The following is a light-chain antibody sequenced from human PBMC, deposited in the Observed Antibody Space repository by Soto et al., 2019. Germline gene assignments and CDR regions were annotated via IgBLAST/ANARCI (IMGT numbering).Light chain of an antibody. Sequence: DIQMTQSPSSLSASVGDRVTITCRASENIFSYVNWYQQKSGNAPKLLIFGTSSLHSGVPSGFSGSGSGTDFSLTISSLKPEDFATYYCQQSYSTPPWTFGQGTKVAIK. V-gene: IGKV1-39*01. J-gene: IGKJ1*01. CDR1: ENIFSY. CDR3: QQSYSTPPWT. CDR2: GTS.